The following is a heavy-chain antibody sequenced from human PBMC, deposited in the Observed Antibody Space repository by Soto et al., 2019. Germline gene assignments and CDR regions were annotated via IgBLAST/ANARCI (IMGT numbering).Heavy chain of an antibody. CDR2: INHSGST. J-gene: IGHJ6*02. V-gene: IGHV4-34*01. CDR3: ARATLVVTSLSPPPTWYYYYYGMDV. D-gene: IGHD3-22*01. CDR1: GGSFSGYY. Sequence: SETLSLTCAVYGGSFSGYYWSWIRQPPGKGLEWIGEINHSGSTNYNPSLKSRVTISVDTSKNQFSLKLSSVTAADTAVYYCARATLVVTSLSPPPTWYYYYYGMDVWGQGTTVTVSS.